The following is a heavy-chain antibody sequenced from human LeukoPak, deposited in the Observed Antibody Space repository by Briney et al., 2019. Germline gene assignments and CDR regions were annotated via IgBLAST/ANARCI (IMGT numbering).Heavy chain of an antibody. J-gene: IGHJ6*04. V-gene: IGHV3-66*02. CDR3: ARDLDGDYGAFAMDV. CDR1: GFTVSSNY. Sequence: GGSLRLSCAASGFTVSSNYMSWVRQAPGKGLEWVSVIYSGGSTYYADSVKGRFTISRDNSKNTLYLRMNSLRAEDTAVYYCARDLDGDYGAFAMDVWGKGTTVTVSS. CDR2: IYSGGST. D-gene: IGHD4-17*01.